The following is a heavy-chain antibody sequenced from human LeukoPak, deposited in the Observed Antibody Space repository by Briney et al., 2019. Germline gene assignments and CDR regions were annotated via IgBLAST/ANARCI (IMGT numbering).Heavy chain of an antibody. J-gene: IGHJ4*02. V-gene: IGHV1-46*01. CDR3: ARDAPGFFYDSSLYYPAVHY. CDR1: GYTFTNYY. Sequence: ASVTVSCKASGYTFTNYYIHWVRQAPGQGLEWMGIINPNGGSTSYAQKFQGRVTMTRDTSTSTVYMELSSLRSDDTAVYYCARDAPGFFYDSSLYYPAVHYWGQGTLVTVSS. D-gene: IGHD3-22*01. CDR2: INPNGGST.